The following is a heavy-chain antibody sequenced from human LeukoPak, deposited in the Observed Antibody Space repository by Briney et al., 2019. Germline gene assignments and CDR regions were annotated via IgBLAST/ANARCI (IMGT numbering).Heavy chain of an antibody. CDR1: GFTFSSYG. V-gene: IGHV3-30*02. CDR2: IRYDGSNK. J-gene: IGHJ4*02. D-gene: IGHD5-24*01. Sequence: GGSLRLSCAASGFTFSSYGMHWVRQAPGKGLEWVAFIRYDGSNKYYADSVKGRFTISRDNSKNTLYLQMNSLRAEDTAVYYCAAHRVEMATISYFDYWGQGTLVTVSS. CDR3: AAHRVEMATISYFDY.